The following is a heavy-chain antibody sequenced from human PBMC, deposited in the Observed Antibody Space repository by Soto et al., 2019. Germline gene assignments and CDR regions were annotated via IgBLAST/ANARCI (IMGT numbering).Heavy chain of an antibody. V-gene: IGHV1-3*01. D-gene: IGHD3-22*01. CDR2: INAGSGNT. CDR1: GYAFTLFY. J-gene: IGHJ4*02. Sequence: ASVKVSCKASGYAFTLFYIHWVRQAPGRRLERMGWINAGSGNTKYSQKFQGRVTFTRDTSANTAYMELSSLISEDTAVYYCARPKDYDDCLDLWGQGTLVTVSS. CDR3: ARPKDYDDCLDL.